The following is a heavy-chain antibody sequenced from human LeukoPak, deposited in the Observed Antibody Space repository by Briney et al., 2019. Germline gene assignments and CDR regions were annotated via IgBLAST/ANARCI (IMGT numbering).Heavy chain of an antibody. CDR1: GGTFSSYA. J-gene: IGHJ5*02. Sequence: SVKVSCKASGGTFSSYAISWVRQAPGQGLEWMGRIIPILGIANYAQKFQGRVTITADKSTSTAYMELSSLRSEDTAVYYCARSVVVPAAIPNWFDPWGQGTLVTVSS. D-gene: IGHD2-2*02. CDR2: IIPILGIA. V-gene: IGHV1-69*04. CDR3: ARSVVVPAAIPNWFDP.